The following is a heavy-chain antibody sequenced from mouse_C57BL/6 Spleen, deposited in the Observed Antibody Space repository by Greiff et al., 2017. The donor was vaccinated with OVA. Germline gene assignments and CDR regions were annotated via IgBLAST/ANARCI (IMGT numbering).Heavy chain of an antibody. Sequence: QVTLKESGPGILQPSQTLSLTCSFSGFSLSTFGMGVGWIRQPSGKGLEWLAHIWWDDDKYYNPALKSRLTISKDTSKNQVFLKIANVDTADTATYYCARIRVYDYESPYYYAMDYWGQGTSVTVSS. D-gene: IGHD2-4*01. V-gene: IGHV8-8*01. CDR2: IWWDDDK. CDR1: GFSLSTFGMG. CDR3: ARIRVYDYESPYYYAMDY. J-gene: IGHJ4*01.